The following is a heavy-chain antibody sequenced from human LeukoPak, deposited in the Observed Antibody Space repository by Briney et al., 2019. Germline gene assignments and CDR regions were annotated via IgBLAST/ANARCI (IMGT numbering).Heavy chain of an antibody. D-gene: IGHD3-22*01. V-gene: IGHV3-21*01. CDR3: ARPYDTRGYFPDY. J-gene: IGHJ4*02. Sequence: GGSLRLSCAASGFSFSSYAMNWVRQAPGKGLEWVSSISRGSDHIFYADSMKGRFTISRDNAKNSLYLQMNSLGAEDTAVYYCARPYDTRGYFPDYWGQGTLVTVSS. CDR2: ISRGSDHI. CDR1: GFSFSSYA.